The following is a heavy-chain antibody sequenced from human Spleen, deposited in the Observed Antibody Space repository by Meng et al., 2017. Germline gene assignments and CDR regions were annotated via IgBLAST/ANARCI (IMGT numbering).Heavy chain of an antibody. D-gene: IGHD3-22*01. CDR2: ISYDGSNK. CDR3: ARDPGSGSQVVNCYYYGMDV. Sequence: GESLKISCAASGFTFSSYAMHWVRQAPGKGLEWVAVISYDGSNKYYADSVKGRFTISRDNSKNTLYLQMNSLRAQDTAVYYCARDPGSGSQVVNCYYYGMDVWGQGTMVTVSS. J-gene: IGHJ6*02. V-gene: IGHV3-30*07. CDR1: GFTFSSYA.